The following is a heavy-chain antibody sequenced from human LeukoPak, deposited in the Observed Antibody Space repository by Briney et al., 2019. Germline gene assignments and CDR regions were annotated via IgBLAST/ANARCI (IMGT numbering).Heavy chain of an antibody. D-gene: IGHD6-19*01. J-gene: IGHJ4*02. CDR2: INSDGSTT. V-gene: IGHV3-74*01. Sequence: PGGSLRLSCAASEFTFSAYWMHWVRQAPGKGLMWVSRINSDGSTTNYADSVKGRFTISRDNAKNTLYLQMISLRAEDTAVYYCARDPGWLDFDYWGQGTLVTVSS. CDR1: EFTFSAYW. CDR3: ARDPGWLDFDY.